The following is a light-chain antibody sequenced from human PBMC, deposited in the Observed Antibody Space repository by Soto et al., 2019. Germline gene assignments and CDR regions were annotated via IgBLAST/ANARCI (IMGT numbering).Light chain of an antibody. J-gene: IGKJ4*01. CDR1: QTVSNTY. CDR2: GAS. V-gene: IGKV3-20*01. CDR3: QQYGALPPT. Sequence: EIVLTQFPGALSLSPGERVTLSCRASQTVSNTYLAWYQQKSGQAPKFLIYGASNRATAIPDRFSGSGSGTAFPLTLSRLEPEDFAVYYCQQYGALPPTFGGGTKVEIK.